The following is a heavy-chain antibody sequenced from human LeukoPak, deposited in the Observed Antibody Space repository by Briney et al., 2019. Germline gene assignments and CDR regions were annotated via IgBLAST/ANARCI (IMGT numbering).Heavy chain of an antibody. CDR1: GYTFTGYH. J-gene: IGHJ4*02. Sequence: ASVKVSCKASGYTFTGYHMHWVRQAPGQGLEWMGWINPNSGGTNYAQKFQGRVTMTRDTSISTAYMELSRLRSDDTAVYYCARDEMEHFGSYYAFWGQGKLVSVSS. D-gene: IGHD3-3*02. CDR3: ARDEMEHFGSYYAF. V-gene: IGHV1-2*02. CDR2: INPNSGGT.